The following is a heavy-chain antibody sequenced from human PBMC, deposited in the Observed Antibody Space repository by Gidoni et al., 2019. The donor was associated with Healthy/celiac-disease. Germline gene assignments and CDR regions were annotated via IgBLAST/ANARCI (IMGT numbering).Heavy chain of an antibody. V-gene: IGHV3-15*07. Sequence: EVQLVESGGGLVKPGGSLRLSCAASGFPFSNAWMNWVRQAPGKGLEWVGRIKSKTDGGTTDYAAPVKGRFTISRDDSKNTLYLQMNSLKTEDTAVYYCNYGDYAYYYYYYGMDVWGQGTTVTVSS. CDR1: GFPFSNAW. D-gene: IGHD4-17*01. J-gene: IGHJ6*02. CDR3: NYGDYAYYYYYYGMDV. CDR2: IKSKTDGGTT.